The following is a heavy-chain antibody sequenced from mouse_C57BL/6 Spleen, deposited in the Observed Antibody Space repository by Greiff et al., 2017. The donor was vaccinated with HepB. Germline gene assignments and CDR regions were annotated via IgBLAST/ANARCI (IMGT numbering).Heavy chain of an antibody. CDR1: GYTFTSYW. V-gene: IGHV1-59*01. Sequence: QVQLQQSGAELVRPGTSVKLSCKASGYTFTSYWMHWVKQRPGQGLEWIGVIDPSDSYTNYNQKFKGKATLTVDTSSSTAYMQLSSLTSEDSAVYYCAKSYDYDFAWFAYWGQGTLVTVSA. J-gene: IGHJ3*01. CDR2: IDPSDSYT. D-gene: IGHD2-4*01. CDR3: AKSYDYDFAWFAY.